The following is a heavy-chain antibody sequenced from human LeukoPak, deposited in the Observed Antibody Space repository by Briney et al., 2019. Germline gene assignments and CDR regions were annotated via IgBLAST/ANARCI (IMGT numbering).Heavy chain of an antibody. J-gene: IGHJ3*02. CDR1: GGSVSTDGSYY. Sequence: PSETLSLTCTVSGGSVSTDGSYYWNWIRETPGKGLEWIGYIYYRGNTNYNPSLKSRVTISVDTSENQFSLKLSSVTAADTAVYYCARDWGTFRPGEGNAFDIWGQGTMVTVSS. CDR2: IYYRGNT. V-gene: IGHV4-61*01. CDR3: ARDWGTFRPGEGNAFDI. D-gene: IGHD3-16*01.